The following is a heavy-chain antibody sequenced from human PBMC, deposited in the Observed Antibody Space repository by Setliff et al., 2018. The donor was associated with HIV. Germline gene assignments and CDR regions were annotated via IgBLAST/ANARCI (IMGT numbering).Heavy chain of an antibody. CDR2: IYSGGST. Sequence: GGSLRLSCAASGFTVSSNYMSWVRQAPGKGLEWVSVIYSGGSTNYADFVKGRFTISRDSSKNTLDLQMNSLRGEDTAVYYCARVSRYGLRGFDPWGQGTLVTVSS. D-gene: IGHD2-15*01. CDR1: GFTVSSNY. CDR3: ARVSRYGLRGFDP. V-gene: IGHV3-66*02. J-gene: IGHJ5*02.